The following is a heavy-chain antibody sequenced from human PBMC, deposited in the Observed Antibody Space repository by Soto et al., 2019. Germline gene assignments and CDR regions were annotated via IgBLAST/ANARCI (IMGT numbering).Heavy chain of an antibody. Sequence: DVRLVESGGGLVQPGGSLRLSCAASGFTFTTYSLTWVRQAPGKGLEWVANIKPDGSEKKYVDSVRGRFTISRDNAKNSLYLQMNGLRAEDTAMYYCARGARGDYLSTWFDPWGQGTLVTVSS. CDR3: ARGARGDYLSTWFDP. D-gene: IGHD4-17*01. V-gene: IGHV3-7*01. CDR2: IKPDGSEK. CDR1: GFTFTTYS. J-gene: IGHJ5*02.